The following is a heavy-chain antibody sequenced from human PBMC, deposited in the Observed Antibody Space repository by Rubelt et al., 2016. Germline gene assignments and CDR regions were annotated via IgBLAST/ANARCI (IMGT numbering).Heavy chain of an antibody. D-gene: IGHD3-22*01. CDR2: YSGST. Sequence: YSGSTNNNPSLKSRVTISVDTSKNQFSLKLSSVTAADTAVYYCARGPYYYDSSGYLKSAFDIWGQGTMVTVSS. CDR3: ARGPYYYDSSGYLKSAFDI. J-gene: IGHJ3*02. V-gene: IGHV4-59*08.